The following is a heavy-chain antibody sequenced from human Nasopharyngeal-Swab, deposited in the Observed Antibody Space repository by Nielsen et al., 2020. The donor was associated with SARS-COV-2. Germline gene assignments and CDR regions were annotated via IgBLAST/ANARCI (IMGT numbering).Heavy chain of an antibody. J-gene: IGHJ3*02. D-gene: IGHD6-19*01. CDR1: GFTFTNND. Sequence: GESLKISCAASGFTFTNNDMSWVRQAPGKGLDWVSFMYSDGDTYYADSVRGRFTISRDKSRNTLYLQINSLRAEDTALYYCGTASRPGWVPDGFDIWGQGTMVTVSS. CDR3: GTASRPGWVPDGFDI. CDR2: MYSDGDT. V-gene: IGHV3-53*01.